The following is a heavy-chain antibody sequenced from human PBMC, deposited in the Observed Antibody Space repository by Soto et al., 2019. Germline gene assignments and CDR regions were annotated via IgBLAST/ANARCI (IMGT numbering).Heavy chain of an antibody. Sequence: NPSETLSLTCAVYGGSFSGYYWSWIRQPPWKGLEWIGEINHSGSTNYNPSLKSRVTISVDTSKNQFSLKLSSVTAADTAVYYCAREKPYSSSWYHDYWGQGTLVTVS. CDR1: GGSFSGYY. CDR2: INHSGST. J-gene: IGHJ4*02. CDR3: AREKPYSSSWYHDY. D-gene: IGHD6-13*01. V-gene: IGHV4-34*01.